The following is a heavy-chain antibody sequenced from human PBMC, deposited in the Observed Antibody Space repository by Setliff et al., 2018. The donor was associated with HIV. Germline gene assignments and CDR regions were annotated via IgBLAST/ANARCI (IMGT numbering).Heavy chain of an antibody. Sequence: ASVKVSCKASGYTFTGYYMHWVRQAPGQGLEWMGRINPNSGGTNYAQKFQGRVTMTRDTSISTAYMELSRLRSDGTAVYYCARTLPQYTNLFDYWGQGTLVTVSS. D-gene: IGHD5-18*01. CDR3: ARTLPQYTNLFDY. V-gene: IGHV1-2*06. CDR2: INPNSGGT. J-gene: IGHJ4*02. CDR1: GYTFTGYY.